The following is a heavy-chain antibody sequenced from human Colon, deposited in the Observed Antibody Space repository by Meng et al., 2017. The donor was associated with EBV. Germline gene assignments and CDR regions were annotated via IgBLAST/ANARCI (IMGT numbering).Heavy chain of an antibody. D-gene: IGHD1-26*01. V-gene: IGHV4-34*01. Sequence: QVQLQRGGAGLLKPSEPLSLTCAVYGGSFSGYYWSWIRQPPEKGLEWIGGINHSGSTNYNPSLKSRVTISVDTSKKQFSLKLSSVTAADTAVYYCARGPGGSYYLYYFDYWGQGTLVTASS. J-gene: IGHJ4*02. CDR3: ARGPGGSYYLYYFDY. CDR1: GGSFSGYY. CDR2: INHSGST.